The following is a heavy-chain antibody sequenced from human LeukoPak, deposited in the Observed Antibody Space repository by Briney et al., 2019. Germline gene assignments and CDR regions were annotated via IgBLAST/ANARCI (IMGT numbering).Heavy chain of an antibody. CDR3: ARVWGSSGLDY. CDR1: GFTFSSYG. CDR2: IWYDGSNK. Sequence: PGGSLRLSCAASGFTFSSYGVHWVRQAPGKGLEWVAVIWYDGSNKYYADSVKGRFTISRDNSKNTLYLQMNSLRAEDTAVYYCARVWGSSGLDYWGQGTLVTVSS. D-gene: IGHD6-19*01. J-gene: IGHJ4*02. V-gene: IGHV3-33*01.